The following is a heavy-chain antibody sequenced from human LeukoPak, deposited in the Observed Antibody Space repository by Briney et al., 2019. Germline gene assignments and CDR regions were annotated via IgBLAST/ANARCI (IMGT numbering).Heavy chain of an antibody. D-gene: IGHD6-6*01. CDR2: ISYDGSNK. Sequence: GGSLRLSCAASGFTFSSYAMHWVRQAPGKGLEWVAVISYDGSNKYYADSVKGRFTISRDNSKNTLYLKMNSLRAEDTAVYYCARVYKARSSSPVNRGPVDYWGQGTLVTVSS. V-gene: IGHV3-30*04. J-gene: IGHJ4*02. CDR3: ARVYKARSSSPVNRGPVDY. CDR1: GFTFSSYA.